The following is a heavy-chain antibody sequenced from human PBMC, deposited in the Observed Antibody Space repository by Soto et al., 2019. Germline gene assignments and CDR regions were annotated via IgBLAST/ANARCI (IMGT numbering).Heavy chain of an antibody. CDR1: GGTFSSYA. V-gene: IGHV1-69*13. Sequence: SVKVSCKASGGTFSSYAISWVRQAPGQGLEWMGGIIPIFGTANYAQKFQGRVTITADESTSTAYMELSSLRSEDTAVYYCARENSGGSCYCDAFDIWGQGTMVTVS. CDR2: IIPIFGTA. D-gene: IGHD2-15*01. J-gene: IGHJ3*02. CDR3: ARENSGGSCYCDAFDI.